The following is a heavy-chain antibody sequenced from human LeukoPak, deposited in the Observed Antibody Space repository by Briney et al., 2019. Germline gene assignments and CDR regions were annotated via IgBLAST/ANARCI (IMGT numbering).Heavy chain of an antibody. CDR3: ARVLAIFGLDTTDFYMDV. D-gene: IGHD3/OR15-3a*01. J-gene: IGHJ6*03. Sequence: SETLSLTCTVSGGSISYDYWSWIRQSPGKRLEWIGYTSGSISDNPSLKSRVAVSVDPSQNQVSLSLTTVTAADTAVYYCARVLAIFGLDTTDFYMDVWGKGTTVTVSS. V-gene: IGHV4-59*01. CDR1: GGSISYDY. CDR2: TSGSI.